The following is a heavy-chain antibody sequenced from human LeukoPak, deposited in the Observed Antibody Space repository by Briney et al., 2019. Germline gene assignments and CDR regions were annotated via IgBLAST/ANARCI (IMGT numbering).Heavy chain of an antibody. J-gene: IGHJ6*03. D-gene: IGHD3-10*01. V-gene: IGHV1-2*02. CDR2: INPNSGGT. CDR1: GYTFTGYY. Sequence: GASVKVSCKASGYTFTGYYMHWVRQAPGQGLEWMGWINPNSGGTNYAQKFQGRVTMTRDTSISTAYMELSRLRSDDTAVYYCATGYYYGSGGSWTTEDYYMDVWGKGTTVTVSS. CDR3: ATGYYYGSGGSWTTEDYYMDV.